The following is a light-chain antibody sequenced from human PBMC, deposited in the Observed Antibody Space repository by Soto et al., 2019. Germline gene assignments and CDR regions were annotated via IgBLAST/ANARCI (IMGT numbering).Light chain of an antibody. CDR2: SAS. J-gene: IGKJ1*01. Sequence: EIVLTQSPGTLSLSPGERGTLSCRASQNLGTLYLAWFQQKSGQAPRLLIYSASRRATGIPDRFSGSGSGTDFTLTISRLEPEDFAVYFCQQYTNSPLTFGQGTKVDIK. CDR1: QNLGTLY. V-gene: IGKV3-20*01. CDR3: QQYTNSPLT.